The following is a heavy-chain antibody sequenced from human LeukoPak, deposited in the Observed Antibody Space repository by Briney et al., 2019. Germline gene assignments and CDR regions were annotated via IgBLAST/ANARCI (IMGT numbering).Heavy chain of an antibody. CDR1: GYTFTGYY. J-gene: IGHJ5*02. D-gene: IGHD2-2*02. CDR3: ARDDCSSTSCYTGWFDP. CDR2: IIPILGIA. Sequence: GASVKVSCKASGYTFTGYYMHWVRQAPGQGLEWMGRIIPILGIANYAQKFQGRVTITADKSTSTAYMELSSLRSEDTAVYYCARDDCSSTSCYTGWFDPWGQGTLVTVSS. V-gene: IGHV1-69*04.